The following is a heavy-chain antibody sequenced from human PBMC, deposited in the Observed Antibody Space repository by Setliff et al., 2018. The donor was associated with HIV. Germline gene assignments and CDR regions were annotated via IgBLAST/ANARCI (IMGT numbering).Heavy chain of an antibody. V-gene: IGHV4-34*01. CDR1: GGSFSGYY. CDR2: INHSGST. D-gene: IGHD3-10*01. Sequence: PSETLSLTCAAFGGSFSGYYWSWIRQPPGKGLEWIGEINHSGSTDYNPSLKSRVTISVDTSKNQISLKLSSVTAADTAVYYCASLDGSESPYIYYYYMDVWGKGTAVTVSS. CDR3: ASLDGSESPYIYYYYMDV. J-gene: IGHJ6*03.